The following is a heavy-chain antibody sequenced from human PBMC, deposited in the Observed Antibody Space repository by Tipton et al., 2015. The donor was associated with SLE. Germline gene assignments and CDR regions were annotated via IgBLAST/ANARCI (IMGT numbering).Heavy chain of an antibody. CDR2: ISYDGSNK. J-gene: IGHJ4*02. Sequence: RSLRLSCAASGFTFSSYAMHWVRQAPGKGLEWVAVISYDGSNKYYADSVKGRFTISRDNSKNTLYLQMNSLRAEDTAVYYCARDVSSSRYSYWGQGTLVTVSS. D-gene: IGHD6-13*01. CDR3: ARDVSSSRYSY. CDR1: GFTFSSYA. V-gene: IGHV3-30-3*01.